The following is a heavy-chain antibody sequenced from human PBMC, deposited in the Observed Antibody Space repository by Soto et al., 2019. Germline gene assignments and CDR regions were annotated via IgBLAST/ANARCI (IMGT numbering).Heavy chain of an antibody. CDR3: ARDGDVNTGFGKDY. CDR1: GFNLGTYG. V-gene: IGHV3-33*01. Sequence: GFLSLSCVLAGFNLGTYGMHWVRHAPGKGLEWVAFIWYDGGNKYYAESVKGRFTISRDNSKNTLYLQMNSLRAEDTAVYYCARDGDVNTGFGKDYWGQGTLVTVSS. CDR2: IWYDGGNK. J-gene: IGHJ4*02. D-gene: IGHD3-16*01.